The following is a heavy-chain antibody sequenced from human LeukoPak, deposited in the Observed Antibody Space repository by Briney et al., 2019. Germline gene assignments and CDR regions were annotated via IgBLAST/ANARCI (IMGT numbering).Heavy chain of an antibody. J-gene: IGHJ4*02. CDR1: GGSFSGYY. D-gene: IGHD2-21*02. V-gene: IGHV4-34*01. CDR2: INPSGST. Sequence: SETLSLTCTVFGGSFSGYYWSWIRQPPDKGLEWIGEINPSGSTNYNPSLKTRVTISTDTSKNHFSLNLNSVTAADTGVYYCVRGSRIYCGGDCYYYRGQGTLVTVSP. CDR3: VRGSRIYCGGDCYYY.